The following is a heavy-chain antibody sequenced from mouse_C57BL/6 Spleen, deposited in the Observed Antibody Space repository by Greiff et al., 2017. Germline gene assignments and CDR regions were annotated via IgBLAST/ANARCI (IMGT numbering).Heavy chain of an antibody. CDR2: IYPRSGNT. D-gene: IGHD2-4*01. CDR3: AREDDYGDWYFDV. J-gene: IGHJ1*03. V-gene: IGHV1-81*01. Sequence: QLKESGAELARPGASVKLSCKASGYTFTSYGISWVKQRTGQGLEWIGEIYPRSGNTYYNEKFKGKATLTADKSSSTAYMELRSLTSEDSAVYFCAREDDYGDWYFDVWGTGTTVTVSS. CDR1: GYTFTSYG.